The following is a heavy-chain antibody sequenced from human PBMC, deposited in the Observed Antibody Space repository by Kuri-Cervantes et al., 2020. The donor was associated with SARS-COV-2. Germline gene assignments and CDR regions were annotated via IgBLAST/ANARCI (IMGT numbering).Heavy chain of an antibody. V-gene: IGHV4-34*01. Sequence: SETLSLTCAVCGGSFSGYYRSWVRQPPGKGLEWVWEINNRGSTNYNPSLKSRVTISVDKSKNQFSLKLSSVTAADTAVYYCARFGGGGSYGGFDPWGEGTLVTVSS. J-gene: IGHJ5*02. CDR1: GGSFSGYY. D-gene: IGHD3-3*01. CDR3: ARFGGGGSYGGFDP. CDR2: INNRGST.